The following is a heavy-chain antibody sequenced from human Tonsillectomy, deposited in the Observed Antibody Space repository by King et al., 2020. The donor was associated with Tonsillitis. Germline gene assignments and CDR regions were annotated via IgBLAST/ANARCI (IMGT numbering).Heavy chain of an antibody. D-gene: IGHD3-22*01. CDR3: AKDSDYYDSSGSHYFDY. CDR1: GFTFDDYA. J-gene: IGHJ4*02. V-gene: IGHV3-9*01. CDR2: ISWSSGSI. Sequence: VQLVESGGGLVQPGRSLRLSCAASGFTFDDYAMHWVRQAPGKGLEWVSGISWSSGSIDYADSVKGRFTISRDNAKNSLYLQMNSLRAEDTAFYYCAKDSDYYDSSGSHYFDYWGQGTLVTVSS.